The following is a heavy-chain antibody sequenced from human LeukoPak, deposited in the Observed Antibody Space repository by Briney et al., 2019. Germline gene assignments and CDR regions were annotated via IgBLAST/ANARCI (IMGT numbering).Heavy chain of an antibody. CDR1: GYTFTGYY. CDR3: ARDPTIFGVVAEYFQH. Sequence: ASVKVSCKASGYTFTGYYMHWVRQAPGQGLEWMGRINPNSGGTNYAQKFQGRVTMTRDTSISTAYMELSRLRSDDTAVYYCARDPTIFGVVAEYFQHWGQGTLVTVSS. J-gene: IGHJ1*01. V-gene: IGHV1-2*06. CDR2: INPNSGGT. D-gene: IGHD3-3*01.